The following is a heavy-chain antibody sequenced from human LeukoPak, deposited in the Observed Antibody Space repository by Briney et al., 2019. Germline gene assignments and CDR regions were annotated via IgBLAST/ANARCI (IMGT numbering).Heavy chain of an antibody. J-gene: IGHJ4*02. D-gene: IGHD3-10*01. Sequence: SETLSLTCAVSGVSISSTSFYWGWIRQPPGKGLEWVGSIYYLGSSSYSGTTYYNPPLKSRVTISVDTSKNQFSLRLSSVTAADTAVYFCSRHISGKTDSWGQGTLVTVSA. CDR3: SRHISGKTDS. V-gene: IGHV4-39*01. CDR1: GVSISSTSFY. CDR2: IYYLGSSSYSGTT.